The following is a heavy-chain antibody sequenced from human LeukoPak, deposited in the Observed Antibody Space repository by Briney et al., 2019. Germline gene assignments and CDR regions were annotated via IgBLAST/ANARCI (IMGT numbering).Heavy chain of an antibody. V-gene: IGHV3-33*08. D-gene: IGHD5-18*01. Sequence: QPGGSLRLSCAASGFTFGDYYMSWIRQAPGKGLEWVAVIWYDGSNKYYADSVKGRFTISRDNSKNTLYLQMNSLRAEDTAVYYCARGYFVDTASADYWGQGTLVTVSS. J-gene: IGHJ4*02. CDR1: GFTFGDYY. CDR3: ARGYFVDTASADY. CDR2: IWYDGSNK.